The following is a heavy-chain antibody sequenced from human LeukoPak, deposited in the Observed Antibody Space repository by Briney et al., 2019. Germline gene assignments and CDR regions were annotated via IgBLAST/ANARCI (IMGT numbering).Heavy chain of an antibody. CDR3: ARYDILTGNVGYYYYYMDV. V-gene: IGHV4-34*01. D-gene: IGHD3-9*01. CDR1: GGSFSGYY. Sequence: PSETLSLTCAAYGGSFSGYYWSWIRQPPGKGLEWIGEINHSGSTNYNPSLKSRVTISVDTSKHQFSLKLSSVTAADTAVYYCARYDILTGNVGYYYYYMDVWGKGTTVTVSS. J-gene: IGHJ6*03. CDR2: INHSGST.